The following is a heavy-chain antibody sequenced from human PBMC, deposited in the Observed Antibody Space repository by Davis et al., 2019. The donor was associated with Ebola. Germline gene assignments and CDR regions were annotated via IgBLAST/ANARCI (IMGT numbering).Heavy chain of an antibody. V-gene: IGHV3-49*04. Sequence: GGSLRLSCATSGLTFSNFGMSWVRQAPGKGLEWVGFIRSKAYGGTTEYAASVKGRFTISRDDSKSIAYLQMNSLKTEDTAVYYCTRGDGGAVVDWGQGTLVTVSS. D-gene: IGHD2-15*01. CDR2: IRSKAYGGTT. CDR3: TRGDGGAVVD. CDR1: GLTFSNFG. J-gene: IGHJ4*02.